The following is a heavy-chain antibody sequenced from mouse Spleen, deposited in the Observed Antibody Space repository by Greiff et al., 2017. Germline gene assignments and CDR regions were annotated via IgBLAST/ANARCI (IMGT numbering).Heavy chain of an antibody. V-gene: IGHV1-15*01. J-gene: IGHJ4*01. Sequence: QVQLKESGAELVRPGASVTLSCKASGYTFTDYEMHWVKQTPVHGLEWIGAIDPETGGTAYNQKFKGKAILTADKSSSTAYMELRSLTYEDSAVYYCARGNYYGNPYYYAMDYWGQGTSVTVSS. CDR3: ARGNYYGNPYYYAMDY. CDR1: GYTFTDYE. CDR2: IDPETGGT. D-gene: IGHD2-1*01.